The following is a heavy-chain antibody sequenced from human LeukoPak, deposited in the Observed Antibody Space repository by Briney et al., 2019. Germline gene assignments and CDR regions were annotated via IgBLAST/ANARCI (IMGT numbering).Heavy chain of an antibody. CDR3: VRSPDDDFWSDYPTQFDY. J-gene: IGHJ4*02. CDR1: GFTFSSYS. V-gene: IGHV3-48*04. Sequence: GGSLRLSCAASGFTFSSYSMNWVRQAPGKGLEWVSYISSSSSTIYYADSVKGRFTISRDNAKNSLYLQMNSLRAEDTAVYYCVRSPDDDFWSDYPTQFDYWGQGTLVTVSS. D-gene: IGHD3-3*01. CDR2: ISSSSSTI.